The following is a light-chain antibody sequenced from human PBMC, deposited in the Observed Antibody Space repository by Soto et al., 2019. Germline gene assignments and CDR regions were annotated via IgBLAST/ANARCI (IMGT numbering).Light chain of an antibody. CDR1: SSDVGGYNY. CDR2: DAS. CDR3: ISYTTSSTLYVV. J-gene: IGLJ2*01. Sequence: QSALTQPASVSGSPGQSITISCTGTSSDVGGYNYVSWYQQHPGKAPKLMIYDASNRPSGVSNRFSGSKSGNTASLTISGLQAEDEADYYCISYTTSSTLYVVFGGGTKLTVL. V-gene: IGLV2-14*01.